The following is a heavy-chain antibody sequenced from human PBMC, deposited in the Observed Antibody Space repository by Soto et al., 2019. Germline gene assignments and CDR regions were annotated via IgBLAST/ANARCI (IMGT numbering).Heavy chain of an antibody. CDR3: ARYSGYDLYYFDY. D-gene: IGHD5-12*01. Sequence: SETLSLTCTVSGGSISSGGYYWSWIRQHPGKGLEWIGYIYYSGSTYYNPSLKSRVTISVDTSKNQFSLKLSSVTAADTAVYYCARYSGYDLYYFDYWGQGTLVTVSS. CDR2: IYYSGST. J-gene: IGHJ4*02. V-gene: IGHV4-31*03. CDR1: GGSISSGGYY.